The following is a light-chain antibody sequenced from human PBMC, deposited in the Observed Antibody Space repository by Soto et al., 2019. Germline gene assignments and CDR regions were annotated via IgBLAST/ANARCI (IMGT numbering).Light chain of an antibody. CDR3: QQYDNLPLT. CDR2: DAS. CDR1: QDISNY. Sequence: DIQMTQSPSSLSASVGDRVTITCQASQDISNYLNWYQQKPGKAPKLLIYDASNLETGVTSRFSGSGSGTDFTFTISSLQPEDIATYYYQQYDNLPLTFGGGTKVEIK. J-gene: IGKJ4*01. V-gene: IGKV1-33*01.